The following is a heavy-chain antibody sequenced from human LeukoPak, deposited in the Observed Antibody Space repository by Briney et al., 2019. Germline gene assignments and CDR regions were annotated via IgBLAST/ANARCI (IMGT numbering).Heavy chain of an antibody. V-gene: IGHV1-2*02. CDR1: GYTFTGYY. D-gene: IGHD3-9*01. J-gene: IGHJ6*02. CDR3: ARDPKHYDILTGYYHLGYYYYGMDV. Sequence: ASVKVSCKASGYTFTGYYMHWVRQAPGQGLEWMGWNNPNSGGTNYAQKFQGRVTMTRDTSISTAYMELSRLRSDDTAVYYCARDPKHYDILTGYYHLGYYYYGMDVWGQGTTVTVSS. CDR2: NNPNSGGT.